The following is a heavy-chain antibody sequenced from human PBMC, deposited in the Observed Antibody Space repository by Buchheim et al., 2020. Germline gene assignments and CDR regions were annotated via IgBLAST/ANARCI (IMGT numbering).Heavy chain of an antibody. CDR3: ARSGWYRINWFDP. CDR2: INHSGST. Sequence: QVQLQQWGAGLLKPSETLSLTCAVYGGSFSGYYWSWIRQPPGKGLEWIGEINHSGSTNYNPSLKSRVTISVDTSKNQFSLQLSSVTAADTAVYYCARSGWYRINWFDPWGQGTL. D-gene: IGHD6-19*01. CDR1: GGSFSGYY. J-gene: IGHJ5*02. V-gene: IGHV4-34*01.